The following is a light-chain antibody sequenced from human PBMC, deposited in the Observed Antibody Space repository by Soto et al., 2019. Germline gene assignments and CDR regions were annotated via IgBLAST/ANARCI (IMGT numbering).Light chain of an antibody. V-gene: IGLV1-47*01. CDR3: AAWDDSLSGVV. CDR1: ISNLGSNF. J-gene: IGLJ3*02. CDR2: RND. Sequence: QSVLTQSPSASGTPGQRVTISCSGSISNLGSNFVFWYQQLPGAAPKLLISRNDQRPSGVPDRFSGSKSGTSASLAISGLRSDDEADYHCAAWDDSLSGVVFGGGTKVTVL.